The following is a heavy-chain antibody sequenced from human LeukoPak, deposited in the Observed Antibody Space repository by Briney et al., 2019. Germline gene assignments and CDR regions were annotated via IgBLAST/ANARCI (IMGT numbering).Heavy chain of an antibody. CDR2: ISSSSSYI. CDR3: AKQPFYYDSSGYDY. V-gene: IGHV3-21*04. D-gene: IGHD3-22*01. Sequence: GGSLRLSCAASGFTFSSYSMNWVRQAPGKGLEWVSSISSSSSYIYYADSVKGRFTISRDNAKNSLYLQMNSLRAEDTAVYYCAKQPFYYDSSGYDYWGQGTLVTVSS. J-gene: IGHJ4*02. CDR1: GFTFSSYS.